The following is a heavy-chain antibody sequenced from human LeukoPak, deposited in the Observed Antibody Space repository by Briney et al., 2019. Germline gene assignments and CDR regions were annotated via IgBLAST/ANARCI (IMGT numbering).Heavy chain of an antibody. CDR1: GGTFSSYA. CDR2: IIPIFGTA. Sequence: GSSVKVSCKASGGTFSSYAISWVRQAPGQGLEWMGGIIPIFGTANYAQKFQGRVTITADESTSTAYMELSSLSSEDTAVYYRARERGSTGYYKPYYFDYWGQGTLVTVSS. D-gene: IGHD3-9*01. CDR3: ARERGSTGYYKPYYFDY. V-gene: IGHV1-69*01. J-gene: IGHJ4*02.